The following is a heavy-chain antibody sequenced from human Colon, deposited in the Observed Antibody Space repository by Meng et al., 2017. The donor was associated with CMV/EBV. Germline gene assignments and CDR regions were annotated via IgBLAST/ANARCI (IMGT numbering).Heavy chain of an antibody. D-gene: IGHD3-22*01. Sequence: SETLSLTCSVSGGSVSSGSYYWSWIRQPPGKGLEWIGYMSYSGTSHYNPSLKSRVTISVDTSKNQFSLKLSSVTAAATAVYFCSRTYYYESSGYYSYYYHSGMDVWGQGTPVTVSS. J-gene: IGHJ6*02. CDR2: MSYSGTS. CDR1: GGSVSSGSYY. V-gene: IGHV4-61*01. CDR3: SRTYYYESSGYYSYYYHSGMDV.